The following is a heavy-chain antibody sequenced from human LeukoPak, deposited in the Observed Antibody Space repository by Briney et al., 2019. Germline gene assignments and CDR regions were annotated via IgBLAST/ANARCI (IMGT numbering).Heavy chain of an antibody. J-gene: IGHJ6*02. CDR3: ARIVGGSYYHYYRMDV. V-gene: IGHV4-34*01. Sequence: SETLSLTCAVYGESFSGYYWSWIRQPPGKGLEWIGEINHSGSTNYNPSLKSRVTISVDTSKNQFSLKLSSVTAAVTAVYYCARIVGGSYYHYYRMDVWGQGTTVTVSS. CDR1: GESFSGYY. D-gene: IGHD1-26*01. CDR2: INHSGST.